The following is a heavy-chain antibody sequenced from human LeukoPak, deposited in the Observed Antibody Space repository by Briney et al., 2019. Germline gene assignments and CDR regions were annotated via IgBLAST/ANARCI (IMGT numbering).Heavy chain of an antibody. V-gene: IGHV3-21*01. Sequence: GSLRLSCAASGFTFSSYSMNWVRQAPGKGLEWVSSISSSSSYIYYADSVKGRFTISRDNAKNSLYLQLNSLRAEDTAVYYCASQLPAGSDYWGQGTLVTVSS. J-gene: IGHJ4*02. CDR2: ISSSSSYI. D-gene: IGHD3-10*01. CDR3: ASQLPAGSDY. CDR1: GFTFSSYS.